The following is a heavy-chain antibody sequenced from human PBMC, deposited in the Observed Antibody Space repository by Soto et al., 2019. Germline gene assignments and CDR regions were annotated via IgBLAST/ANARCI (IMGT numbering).Heavy chain of an antibody. CDR2: ITSDTKTI. J-gene: IGHJ4*02. Sequence: EVQLVESGGALVQRGGSLTLSCAASGFRFSIYSMNWVGQAPGKGLEWSAYITSDTKTIKYAESVKGRFTISRDNAKNSGYLQMDNLGDEDTAVYYCARSVEGHFDYWGQGTVVTVSS. CDR3: ARSVEGHFDY. V-gene: IGHV3-48*02. CDR1: GFRFSIYS. D-gene: IGHD6-19*01.